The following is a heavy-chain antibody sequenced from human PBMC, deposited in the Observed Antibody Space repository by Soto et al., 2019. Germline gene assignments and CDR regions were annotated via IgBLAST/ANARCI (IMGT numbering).Heavy chain of an antibody. Sequence: LSLTCTVSGGSISSYYWSWIRQPPGKGLEWIGYIYYSGSTNYNPSLKSRVTISVDTSKNQFSLKLSSVTAADTAVYYCARGSYYYDSSGYYHYRGQGTLVTVSS. CDR2: IYYSGST. CDR3: ARGSYYYDSSGYYHY. D-gene: IGHD3-22*01. V-gene: IGHV4-59*08. CDR1: GGSISSYY. J-gene: IGHJ4*02.